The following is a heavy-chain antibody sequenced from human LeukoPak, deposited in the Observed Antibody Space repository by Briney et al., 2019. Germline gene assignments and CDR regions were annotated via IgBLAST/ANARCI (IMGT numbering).Heavy chain of an antibody. J-gene: IGHJ4*02. CDR3: ARRPEIYGSGSYFDY. CDR1: GGSISSSSYY. Sequence: PSETLSLTCTVSGGSISSSSYYWGWVRQPPGRGREWVGSIYYSGSTYYSPSLKSRVTISVETSKKQFTLKHSSVTAADTAVYYCARRPEIYGSGSYFDYWGQGTLVTVSS. CDR2: IYYSGST. V-gene: IGHV4-39*01. D-gene: IGHD3-10*01.